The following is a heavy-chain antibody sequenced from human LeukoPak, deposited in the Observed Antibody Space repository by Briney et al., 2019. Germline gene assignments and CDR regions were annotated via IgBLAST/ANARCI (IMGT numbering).Heavy chain of an antibody. Sequence: GGSLRLSCVASGFTFSRFWMIWVRQAPGKGLEWVAMIKPDGSGEYYLDSVKGRFTISRDNAKNSLHLQMNSLRADDTAVYLCMTGYSSHWYNEGNYWGQGILVTVSS. CDR2: IKPDGSGE. CDR1: GFTFSRFW. J-gene: IGHJ4*02. CDR3: MTGYSSHWYNEGNY. D-gene: IGHD6-19*01. V-gene: IGHV3-7*01.